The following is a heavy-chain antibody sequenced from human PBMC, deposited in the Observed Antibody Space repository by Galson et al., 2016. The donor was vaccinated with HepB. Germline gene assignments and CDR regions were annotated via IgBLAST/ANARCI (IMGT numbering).Heavy chain of an antibody. CDR1: GGTSRGYG. CDR2: IIPIFGTA. D-gene: IGHD2-8*02. V-gene: IGHV1-69*13. Sequence: SVKVSCKASGGTSRGYGFNWVRQAPGQGLEWMGGIIPIFGTANYAQKFQGRVTITADESTSTVYMDLSSLRSEDTAVYYCARDLVWGQGTLVTVSS. J-gene: IGHJ4*02. CDR3: ARDLV.